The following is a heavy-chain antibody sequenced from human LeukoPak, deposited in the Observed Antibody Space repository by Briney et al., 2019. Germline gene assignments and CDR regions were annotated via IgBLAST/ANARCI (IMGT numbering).Heavy chain of an antibody. J-gene: IGHJ4*02. Sequence: ASVKVSCKASGYTFTSYGISWVRQAPGQGLEWMGWISAYNGNTNYAQKLQGRVTMTTDTSTSTAYMELRSLRSEDTAVYYCARDYHGSGSYMGFDYWGQGTLVAVSS. CDR1: GYTFTSYG. CDR3: ARDYHGSGSYMGFDY. CDR2: ISAYNGNT. D-gene: IGHD3-10*01. V-gene: IGHV1-18*01.